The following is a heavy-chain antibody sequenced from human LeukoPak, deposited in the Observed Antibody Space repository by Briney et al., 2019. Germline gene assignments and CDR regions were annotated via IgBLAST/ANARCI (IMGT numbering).Heavy chain of an antibody. CDR1: GFTFSNAW. CDR2: IKSKTDGGTT. Sequence: GGSLRLSCAASGFTFSNAWMSWVRQAPGKGLEWVGRIKSKTDGGTTDYAAPVKGRFTISRDDSKNTLYLQVNSLKTEDTAVYYCTTEGYDSSGYGGSYYFDYWGQGTLVTVSS. V-gene: IGHV3-15*01. D-gene: IGHD3-22*01. J-gene: IGHJ4*02. CDR3: TTEGYDSSGYGGSYYFDY.